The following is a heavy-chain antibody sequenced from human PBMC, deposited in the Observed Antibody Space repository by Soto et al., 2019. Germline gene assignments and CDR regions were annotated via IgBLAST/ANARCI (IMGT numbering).Heavy chain of an antibody. CDR2: ISYDGSNK. CDR3: AKAGSQQQLPLGMDV. J-gene: IGHJ6*02. D-gene: IGHD6-13*01. V-gene: IGHV3-30*18. Sequence: VGSLRLSCAASGFTFSSYGMHWVRQAPGKGLEWVAVISYDGSNKYYADSVKGRFTISRDNSKNTLYLQMNSLRAEDTAVYYCAKAGSQQQLPLGMDVWGQGTTVTVSS. CDR1: GFTFSSYG.